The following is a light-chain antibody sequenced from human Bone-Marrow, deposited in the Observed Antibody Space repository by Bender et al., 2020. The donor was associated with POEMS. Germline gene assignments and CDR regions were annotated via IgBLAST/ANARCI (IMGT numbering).Light chain of an antibody. CDR2: KDS. CDR3: QSADSSGIEV. Sequence: AARITCSGDALTKQYAYWYQQKPGQAPVVVIYKDSERPSGIPERFSGSSSGTTVTLTISGVQAEDEADYYCQSADSSGIEVFGGGTRLTVL. V-gene: IGLV3-25*03. J-gene: IGLJ3*02. CDR1: ALTKQY.